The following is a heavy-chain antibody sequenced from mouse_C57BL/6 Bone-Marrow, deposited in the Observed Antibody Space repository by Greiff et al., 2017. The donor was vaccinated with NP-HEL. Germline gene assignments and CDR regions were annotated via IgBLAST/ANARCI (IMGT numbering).Heavy chain of an antibody. V-gene: IGHV1-85*01. J-gene: IGHJ1*03. CDR1: GYTFTSYD. CDR3: ARRSRIYYYGSRWYFDV. CDR2: IYPRDGST. Sequence: QVQLQQSGPELVKPGASVKLSCKASGYTFTSYDINWVKQRPGQGLEWIGCIYPRDGSTKYNEKFKGKATLTVDTSSSTAYMELHSLTSEDSAVYFCARRSRIYYYGSRWYFDVWGTGTTVTVSS. D-gene: IGHD1-1*01.